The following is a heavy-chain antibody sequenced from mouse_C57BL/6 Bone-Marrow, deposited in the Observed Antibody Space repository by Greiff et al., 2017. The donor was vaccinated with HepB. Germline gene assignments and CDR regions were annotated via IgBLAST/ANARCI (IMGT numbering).Heavy chain of an antibody. V-gene: IGHV2-2*01. CDR1: GFSLTSYG. J-gene: IGHJ4*01. D-gene: IGHD1-1*01. Sequence: QVQLKESGPGLVQPSQSLSITCTVSGFSLTSYGVHWVRQSPGKGLEWLGVIWSGGSTDYNAAFISRLSIIKDNSNSQVFFKMNSLQADDTAIYYCARNPHHYYGSSYCAMDYWGQGTSVTVSS. CDR3: ARNPHHYYGSSYCAMDY. CDR2: IWSGGST.